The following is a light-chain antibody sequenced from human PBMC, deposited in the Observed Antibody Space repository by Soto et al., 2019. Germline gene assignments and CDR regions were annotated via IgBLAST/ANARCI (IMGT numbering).Light chain of an antibody. Sequence: EIVLTQSPGTLSLSPGERATLSCRASQSVSSSYLAWYQQKPGQAPRLLIYGASSRATGIPDRFSGSGSGTDFTLTISRLETEDFAVYYCQQYGSSPPLTFGGGTKVEIQ. CDR3: QQYGSSPPLT. CDR2: GAS. J-gene: IGKJ4*01. CDR1: QSVSSSY. V-gene: IGKV3-20*01.